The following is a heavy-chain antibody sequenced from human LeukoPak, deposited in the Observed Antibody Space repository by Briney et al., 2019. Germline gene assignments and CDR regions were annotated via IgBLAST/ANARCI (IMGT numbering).Heavy chain of an antibody. CDR2: IYPDDSDT. Sequence: GESLKISCKGSGYSFTSYWIGWVRQMPGKGLEWMGIIYPDDSDTRYSPSFQGQVTISADKSISTAYLQWSSLKASDTAMYYCARDRGYSYGGGAYYYYGMDVWGQGTTVTVSS. J-gene: IGHJ6*02. CDR1: GYSFTSYW. CDR3: ARDRGYSYGGGAYYYYGMDV. V-gene: IGHV5-51*01. D-gene: IGHD5-18*01.